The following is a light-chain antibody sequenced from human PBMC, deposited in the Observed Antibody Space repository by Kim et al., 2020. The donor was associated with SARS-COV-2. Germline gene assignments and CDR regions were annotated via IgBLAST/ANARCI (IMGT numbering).Light chain of an antibody. CDR1: QSAISL. CDR3: HHRTDWPT. CDR2: DAS. J-gene: IGKJ5*01. V-gene: IGKV3-11*01. Sequence: LSPGETPTLSCRASQSAISLPARYQQKPGQAPRFIILDASNRDAGIPARVSGSVSGTDFTLTISSLEPEDFAVYYCHHRTDWPTFGQGTRREIK.